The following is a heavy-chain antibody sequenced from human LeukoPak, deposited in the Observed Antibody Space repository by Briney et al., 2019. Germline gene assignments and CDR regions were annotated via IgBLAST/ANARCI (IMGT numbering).Heavy chain of an antibody. CDR3: ARVKYCSSTSCSKNLGYYFGY. J-gene: IGHJ4*02. CDR1: GGSISSSSYY. D-gene: IGHD2-2*01. Sequence: SQTLSLTCTVSGGSISSSSYYWGWIRQPPGKGLEWIGSIYYSGSTYYNPSLKSRVTISVDTSKNQFSLKLSSVTAADTAVYYCARVKYCSSTSCSKNLGYYFGYWGQGTLVTVSS. CDR2: IYYSGST. V-gene: IGHV4-39*07.